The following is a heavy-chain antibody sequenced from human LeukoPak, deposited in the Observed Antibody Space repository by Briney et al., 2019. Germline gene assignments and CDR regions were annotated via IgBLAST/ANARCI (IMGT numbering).Heavy chain of an antibody. Sequence: GGSLRLPCAASGFTFGSYSMNWVRQAPGKGLEWVSSISSSSSYIYYADSVKGRFTISRDNAKNSLYLQMNSLRAEDTAVYYCARESGDSSWPYYYYGMDVWGQGTTVTVSS. V-gene: IGHV3-21*01. CDR2: ISSSSSYI. CDR3: ARESGDSSWPYYYYGMDV. J-gene: IGHJ6*02. D-gene: IGHD6-13*01. CDR1: GFTFGSYS.